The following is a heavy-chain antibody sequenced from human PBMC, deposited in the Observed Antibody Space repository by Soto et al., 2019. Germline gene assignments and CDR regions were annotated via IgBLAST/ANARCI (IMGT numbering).Heavy chain of an antibody. Sequence: SETLSLTCAVSGGSISSGGYSWSWIRQPPGKGLEWIGYIYHSGSAYYNPSLKSRVTISVDRSKNPFSLKLSSVTAADTAVYYCARGGIQLWYDAFDIWGQGTMVTVSS. V-gene: IGHV4-30-2*01. CDR3: ARGGIQLWYDAFDI. J-gene: IGHJ3*02. CDR2: IYHSGSA. CDR1: GGSISSGGYS. D-gene: IGHD5-18*01.